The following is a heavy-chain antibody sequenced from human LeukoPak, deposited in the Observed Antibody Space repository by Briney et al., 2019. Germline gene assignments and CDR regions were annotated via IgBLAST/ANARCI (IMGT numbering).Heavy chain of an antibody. CDR3: ARERGISAFDI. Sequence: ASVKVSCKASGYTFTDNHIYWVRQAPGQGLECMGWIDPNSGGPNYARKFQGRVTMTRDTSISTAYMELSNLRSDDTAVYYCARERGISAFDIWGQGTMVTVSS. CDR2: IDPNSGGP. CDR1: GYTFTDNH. D-gene: IGHD3-16*01. J-gene: IGHJ3*02. V-gene: IGHV1-2*02.